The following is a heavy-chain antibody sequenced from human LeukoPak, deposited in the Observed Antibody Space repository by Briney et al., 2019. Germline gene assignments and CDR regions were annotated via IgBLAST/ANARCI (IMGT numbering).Heavy chain of an antibody. Sequence: AGGSLRLSCAASGFTFSSYAMSWVRQAPGKGLEWVANIKQDGSEKYYVDSVKGRFTISRDNAKNSLYLQMNSLRAEDTAVYYCARGKTTVVTSDAFDIWGQGTMVTVSS. J-gene: IGHJ3*02. V-gene: IGHV3-7*01. CDR2: IKQDGSEK. CDR3: ARGKTTVVTSDAFDI. CDR1: GFTFSSYA. D-gene: IGHD4-23*01.